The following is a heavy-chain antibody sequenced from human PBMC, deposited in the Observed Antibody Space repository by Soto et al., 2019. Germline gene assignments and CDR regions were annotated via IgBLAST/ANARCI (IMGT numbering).Heavy chain of an antibody. Sequence: SETLSLTCTVSGGSISSYYWSWIRQPPGKGLEWIGYIYYTGTTNYNPSLKSRVTISVDTSKNQFSLKLSSVTAADTAAYYCMNHPWADYGGIFDTWAQGTLVTGSA. CDR3: MNHPWADYGGIFDT. CDR2: IYYTGTT. V-gene: IGHV4-59*01. CDR1: GGSISSYY. D-gene: IGHD4-17*01. J-gene: IGHJ5*02.